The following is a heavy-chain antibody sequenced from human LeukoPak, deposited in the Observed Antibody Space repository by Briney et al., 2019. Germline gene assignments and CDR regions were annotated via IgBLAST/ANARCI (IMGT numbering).Heavy chain of an antibody. D-gene: IGHD2-21*01. V-gene: IGHV3-7*04. CDR1: GFTFNSNW. CDR3: ARRTANYGGYDY. CDR2: MNQDGSDI. J-gene: IGHJ4*02. Sequence: GGSLRLSCAFFGFTFNSNWMSWVRQAPGKGLEWVATMNQDGSDIYYVGAVKGRFTIFRDNAKNTLYLQMSSLRAEDTAVYYCARRTANYGGYDYWGQGTLVTVSS.